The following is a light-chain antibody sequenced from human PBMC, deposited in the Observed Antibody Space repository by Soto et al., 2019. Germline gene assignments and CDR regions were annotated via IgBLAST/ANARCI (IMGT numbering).Light chain of an antibody. J-gene: IGKJ1*01. V-gene: IGKV1-5*03. CDR2: RAS. CDR1: QSIGDW. CDR3: QHYDSSSQST. Sequence: DIEMTQSPTTLSAFVGDRVTITCRASQSIGDWLAWYQKKPGKAPKLLIYRASSLESGAPSRFTGTGSGTEFTLTISSLQPDDFATYYCQHYDSSSQSTFGQGTEVEIK.